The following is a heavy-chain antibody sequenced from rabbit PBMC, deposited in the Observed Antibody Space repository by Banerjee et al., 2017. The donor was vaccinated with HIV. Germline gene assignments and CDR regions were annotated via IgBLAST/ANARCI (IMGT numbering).Heavy chain of an antibody. J-gene: IGHJ6*01. Sequence: QQQLEESGGDLVKPEGSLTLTCTASGFSFSNKYVMCWVRQAPGKGLEWIACINTSSGNTVYATWAKGRFTISKTSSTVTLQMTSLTAADTATYFCARGPTYGGVGKNYDMEYGMDLWGPGTLVTVS. D-gene: IGHD4-2*01. CDR2: INTSSGNT. V-gene: IGHV1S45*01. CDR1: GFSFSNKYV. CDR3: ARGPTYGGVGKNYDMEYGMDL.